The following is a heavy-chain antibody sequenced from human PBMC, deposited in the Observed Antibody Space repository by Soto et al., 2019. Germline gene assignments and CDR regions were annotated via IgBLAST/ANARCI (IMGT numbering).Heavy chain of an antibody. J-gene: IGHJ4*02. Sequence: GASVKVSCKASGYTFTGYYMHWVRQAPGQGLEWMGWINPNSGGTNYAQKFQGWVTMTRDTSISTAYMELSRLRSDDTAVYYCARVRKVSSSSSVPDYWGQGTLVTVSS. V-gene: IGHV1-2*04. CDR1: GYTFTGYY. CDR3: ARVRKVSSSSSVPDY. D-gene: IGHD6-6*01. CDR2: INPNSGGT.